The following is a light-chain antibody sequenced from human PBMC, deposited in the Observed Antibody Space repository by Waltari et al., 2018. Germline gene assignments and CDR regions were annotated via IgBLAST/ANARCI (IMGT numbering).Light chain of an antibody. CDR1: SSDVGGYNI. V-gene: IGLV2-8*01. CDR2: EVS. CDR3: SSYAGSNNLV. Sequence: QSALTQPPSASGSPGQSVTISCTGTSSDVGGYNIVSWYQQHPGKAPKLMIYEVSQRPSGVPDRFSGSKSGNTASLTVSGLQAEDEAEYYCSSYAGSNNLVFGGGTKLTVL. J-gene: IGLJ2*01.